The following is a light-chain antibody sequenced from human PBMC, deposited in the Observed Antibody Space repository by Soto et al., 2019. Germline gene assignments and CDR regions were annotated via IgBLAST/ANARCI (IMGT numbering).Light chain of an antibody. Sequence: ENVFTQSSGTPSFFPGERGTPSPPARQSVSGRHLAWYQQTPGQAPRLLIHGASSRATGIPDRFSGSGSGTDFTLTISRLEPEDFAVYYCQQYGSSISWTFGQGTKVDIK. J-gene: IGKJ1*01. CDR1: QSVSGRH. CDR3: QQYGSSISWT. V-gene: IGKV3-20*01. CDR2: GAS.